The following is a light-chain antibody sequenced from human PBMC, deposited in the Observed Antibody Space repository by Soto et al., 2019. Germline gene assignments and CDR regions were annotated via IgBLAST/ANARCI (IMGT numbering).Light chain of an antibody. CDR1: QSISDS. V-gene: IGKV1-5*03. Sequence: DIQMTQSPSTLSASVGDRVTITCRASQSISDSLAWYQQKPGKAPKLLIYEASSLKSGVPSRFSGSRSGTVYTLTISSLQPDDFATYCCQQYNGYWTFGQGTKVEIK. CDR2: EAS. J-gene: IGKJ1*01. CDR3: QQYNGYWT.